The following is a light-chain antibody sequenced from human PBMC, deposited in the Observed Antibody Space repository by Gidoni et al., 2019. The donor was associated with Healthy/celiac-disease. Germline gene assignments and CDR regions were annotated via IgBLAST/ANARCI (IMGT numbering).Light chain of an antibody. CDR3: QQYDNLPIT. CDR2: DSS. J-gene: IGKJ5*01. CDR1: EDIANY. Sequence: DLQLTQSPSSLSASVGDRVTITCQASEDIANYLNWYQQKPGKAPNLLIYDSSNLETGVPSRFSGSGSGTDCTFTISSLQPEDFETYYCQQYDNLPITFGQGTRLDMK. V-gene: IGKV1-33*01.